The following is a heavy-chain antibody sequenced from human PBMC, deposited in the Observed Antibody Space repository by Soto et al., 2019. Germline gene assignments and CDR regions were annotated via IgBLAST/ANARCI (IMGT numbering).Heavy chain of an antibody. J-gene: IGHJ6*02. Sequence: VQLVQSGAEVKKPGSSVKVSCKASGGTFSSYAISWVRQAPGQGLEWMGGIIPIFGTANYAQKVQGRVTITADKATSTAYMELSSLRSEDTAVYYGARGGRNYRYYYYGMDVWGQGTTVTVSS. V-gene: IGHV1-69*06. D-gene: IGHD1-7*01. CDR1: GGTFSSYA. CDR3: ARGGRNYRYYYYGMDV. CDR2: IIPIFGTA.